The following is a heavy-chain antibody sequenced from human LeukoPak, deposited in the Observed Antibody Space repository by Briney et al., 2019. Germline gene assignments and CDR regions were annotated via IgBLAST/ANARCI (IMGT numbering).Heavy chain of an antibody. D-gene: IGHD5-18*01. J-gene: IGHJ4*02. V-gene: IGHV4-39*01. CDR2: IYYSGST. CDR1: GGSISSSSYY. CDR3: ARHEGYSYGYYFDY. Sequence: SETLSLTCTVSGGSISSSSYYWGWIRQPPGQGLEWIGSIYYSGSTYYNPSLKSRVTISVDTSKNQFSLKLSSVTAADTAVYYCARHEGYSYGYYFDYWGQGTLVTVSS.